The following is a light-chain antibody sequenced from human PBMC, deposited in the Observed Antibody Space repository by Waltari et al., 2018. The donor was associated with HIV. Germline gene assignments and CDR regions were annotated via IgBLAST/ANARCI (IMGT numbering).Light chain of an antibody. Sequence: NFLLTQPHSVSESPGQTVIIPSTRSTGSIACAYVQCYQQRPGSSPPTVIYADYQRPSGVPDRFSGSVDSSSNSASLTISGLRSDDEADYYCQSYDGTNWVFGGGTKLTVL. J-gene: IGLJ3*02. CDR3: QSYDGTNWV. V-gene: IGLV6-57*01. CDR1: TGSIACAY. CDR2: ADY.